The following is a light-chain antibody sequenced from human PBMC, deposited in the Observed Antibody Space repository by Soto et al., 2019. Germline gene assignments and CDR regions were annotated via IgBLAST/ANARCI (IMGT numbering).Light chain of an antibody. Sequence: QSALTQPASVSGSPGQSITISCTGTSSDVGGYNYGCWYQQHPGKAPKLMIYEVTNRPSGVSNRFSGSKSGNTASLTISGLQAEDEADYYCSSFTSNTTRYVFGTGTKSPS. V-gene: IGLV2-14*01. CDR1: SSDVGGYNY. J-gene: IGLJ1*01. CDR3: SSFTSNTTRYV. CDR2: EVT.